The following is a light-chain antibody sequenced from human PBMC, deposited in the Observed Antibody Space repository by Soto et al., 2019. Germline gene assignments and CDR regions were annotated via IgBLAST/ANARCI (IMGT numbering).Light chain of an antibody. CDR3: QQYNNWPPEYT. CDR1: QSVNTR. Sequence: EIVMTQSPATLSVSLGERATLSCRASQSVNTRLAWYQQKPGQAPRLVIYDASTRATGIPARFSGSGSGTEFTLTISSLQSEDFAVYHCQQYNNWPPEYTFGQGTKLEIK. V-gene: IGKV3D-15*01. J-gene: IGKJ2*01. CDR2: DAS.